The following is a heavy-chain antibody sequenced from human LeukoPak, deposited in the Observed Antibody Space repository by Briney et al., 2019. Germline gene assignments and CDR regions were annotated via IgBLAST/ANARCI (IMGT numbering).Heavy chain of an antibody. CDR1: GYTFTSDG. J-gene: IGHJ6*03. V-gene: IGHV1-18*01. Sequence: ASVKVSCKAPGYTFTSDGISWVRQAPGQGLEWMGWISAYNGNTNYAQKLQGRVTMTTDTSTSTAYMELRSLRSDDTAVYYCARDLNSSGWPSGYYYMDVWGKGTTVTVSS. D-gene: IGHD6-19*01. CDR3: ARDLNSSGWPSGYYYMDV. CDR2: ISAYNGNT.